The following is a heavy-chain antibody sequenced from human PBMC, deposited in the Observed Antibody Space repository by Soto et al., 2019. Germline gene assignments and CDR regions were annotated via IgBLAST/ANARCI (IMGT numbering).Heavy chain of an antibody. CDR2: ISGSGDNT. V-gene: IGHV3-23*01. CDR3: AKVPRSGEDPYSGLDV. J-gene: IGHJ6*02. Sequence: GGSLRLSCAASGFTFSTHAISWVRQAPGNGLEWVSTISGSGDNTFYADSVKGRVTISRDNSKNTLYLQINSLRAEDTAVYFCAKVPRSGEDPYSGLDVWAQGTTVSVSS. CDR1: GFTFSTHA. D-gene: IGHD7-27*01.